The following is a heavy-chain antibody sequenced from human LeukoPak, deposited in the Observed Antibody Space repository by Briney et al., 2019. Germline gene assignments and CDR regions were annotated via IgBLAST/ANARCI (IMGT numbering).Heavy chain of an antibody. Sequence: GGSLRLSCAASGFTFSSYGMSWVRQAPGKGLEWVAFIRYDGSNKYYADSVKGRFTISRDNSKNTLYLQMNSLRAEDTAVYYCARGEKSYFDYRGQGTLVTVSS. V-gene: IGHV3-30*02. CDR2: IRYDGSNK. J-gene: IGHJ4*02. CDR1: GFTFSSYG. CDR3: ARGEKSYFDY.